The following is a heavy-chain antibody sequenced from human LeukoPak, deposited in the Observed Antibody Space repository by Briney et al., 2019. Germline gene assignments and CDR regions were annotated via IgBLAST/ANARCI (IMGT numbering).Heavy chain of an antibody. J-gene: IGHJ1*01. D-gene: IGHD2-2*01. V-gene: IGHV6-1*01. Sequence: SQTLSLTCAISGDSVSSNSGVWNWIRQSPSRGLEWLGRTYYRSKWYNDYAVSVKSRITINPDTSKNQFSLQLNSVTPEDTAVYYCAKGTKGYFHHWGQGTLVTVSS. CDR2: TYYRSKWYN. CDR1: GDSVSSNSGV. CDR3: AKGTKGYFHH.